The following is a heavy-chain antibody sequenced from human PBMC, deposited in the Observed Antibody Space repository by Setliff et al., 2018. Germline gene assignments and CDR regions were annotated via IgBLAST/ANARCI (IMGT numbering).Heavy chain of an antibody. CDR2: IQTGGST. D-gene: IGHD6-19*01. CDR1: GGSIRNYY. J-gene: IGHJ6*04. Sequence: PSETLSLTCTVSGGSIRNYYWSWIRQPPGKGLEWIGYIQTGGSTNYNPSLKSRVNISVDTSKKQFSLKLSSVTAADTAVYYCARLRKAVDGINFPRYMDVWGKGTTVTVSS. CDR3: ARLRKAVDGINFPRYMDV. V-gene: IGHV4-4*08.